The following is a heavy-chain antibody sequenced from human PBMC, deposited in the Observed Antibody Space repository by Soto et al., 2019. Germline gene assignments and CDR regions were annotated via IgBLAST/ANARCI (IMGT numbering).Heavy chain of an antibody. CDR3: AIRTELRFGDDAFDI. V-gene: IGHV1-69*06. J-gene: IGHJ3*02. D-gene: IGHD2-8*02. CDR2: IIPIFGTA. Sequence: SVKVSCKASGGTFSSYAISWVRQAPGQGLEWMGGIIPIFGTANYAQKFQGRVTITADKSTSTAYMELSSLRSEDTAVYYCAIRTELRFGDDAFDIWGQGTMVTVSS. CDR1: GGTFSSYA.